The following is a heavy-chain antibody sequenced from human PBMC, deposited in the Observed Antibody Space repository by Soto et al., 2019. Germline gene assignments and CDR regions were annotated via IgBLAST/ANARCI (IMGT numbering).Heavy chain of an antibody. CDR2: IYYSGST. D-gene: IGHD3-10*01. CDR3: ARDRELLWFGELLRYFDY. V-gene: IGHV4-31*03. CDR1: GGSISSGGYY. J-gene: IGHJ4*02. Sequence: PSETLSLTCTVSGGSISSGGYYWSWIRQHPGKGLEWIGYIYYSGSTYYNPSLKSRVTISVDTSKNQFSLKLSSVTAADTAVYYCARDRELLWFGELLRYFDYWGQGTLVTVSS.